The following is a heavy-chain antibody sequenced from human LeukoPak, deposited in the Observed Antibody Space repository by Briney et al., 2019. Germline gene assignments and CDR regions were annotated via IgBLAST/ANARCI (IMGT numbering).Heavy chain of an antibody. V-gene: IGHV4-38-2*02. D-gene: IGHD3-22*01. J-gene: IGHJ4*02. CDR1: GYSISSGYY. CDR2: INHSGST. Sequence: PSETLSLTCTVSGYSISSGYYWSWIRQPPGKGLEWIGEINHSGSTNYNPSLKSRVTISVDTSKNQFSLKLSSVTAADTAVYYCARSKRGQYYYDSSGYYKYWGQGTLVTVSS. CDR3: ARSKRGQYYYDSSGYYKY.